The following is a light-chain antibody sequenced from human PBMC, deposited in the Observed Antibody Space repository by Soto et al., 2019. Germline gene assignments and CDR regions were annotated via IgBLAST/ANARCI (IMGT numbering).Light chain of an antibody. CDR3: CSYAGSSTYV. CDR1: SSDVGDYNL. CDR2: EGS. V-gene: IGLV2-23*01. Sequence: QSALTQPASVSGSPGQSITISCTGTSSDVGDYNLVSWYQQHPGKAPKLMIYEGSKRPSGVSNRFSGSKSGNTASRTISIRQAEDEADYCCCSYAGSSTYVFGTGTKVTVL. J-gene: IGLJ1*01.